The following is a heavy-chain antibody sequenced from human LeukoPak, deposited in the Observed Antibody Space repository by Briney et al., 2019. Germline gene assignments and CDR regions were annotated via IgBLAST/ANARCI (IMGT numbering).Heavy chain of an antibody. J-gene: IGHJ4*02. CDR1: GFTFGAYA. CDR3: AKGSSGSRPYYFDY. Sequence: PGGSLRLSCAASGFTFGAYAMSWVRQAPGKVLKWVSAITDTGGDTYSADSVKGRFIISRDNSKNTLYLQMNSLRAEDTAVYYCAKGSSGSRPYYFDYWGQGTLVTVSP. V-gene: IGHV3-23*01. CDR2: ITDTGGDT. D-gene: IGHD3-10*01.